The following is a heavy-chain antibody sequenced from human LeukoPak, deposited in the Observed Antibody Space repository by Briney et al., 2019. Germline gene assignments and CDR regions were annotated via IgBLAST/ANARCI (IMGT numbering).Heavy chain of an antibody. V-gene: IGHV3-48*03. Sequence: GGSLRLSCAASGFTFSSYEMNWVRQAPGKGLEWVSYISSSGSTIYYADSVKGRFAISRDNAKNSLYLQMNSLRAEDTAVYYCARFAPWELLPYFDYWGQGTLVTVSS. CDR1: GFTFSSYE. D-gene: IGHD1-26*01. CDR2: ISSSGSTI. J-gene: IGHJ4*02. CDR3: ARFAPWELLPYFDY.